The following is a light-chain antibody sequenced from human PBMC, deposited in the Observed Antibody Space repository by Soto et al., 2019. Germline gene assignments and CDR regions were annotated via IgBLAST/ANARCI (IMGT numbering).Light chain of an antibody. CDR1: SSDVGSYNY. CDR2: EVS. V-gene: IGLV2-14*01. CDR3: SSYTSSLTWV. J-gene: IGLJ3*02. Sequence: QSALTQPASVSGSPGQSITISCTGTSSDVGSYNYVSWYQQHPGKAPKLIIYEVSNRPSGVSDRFSGSKSGNTASLTISGLQAEDEADYYCSSYTSSLTWVFGGGTKLTVL.